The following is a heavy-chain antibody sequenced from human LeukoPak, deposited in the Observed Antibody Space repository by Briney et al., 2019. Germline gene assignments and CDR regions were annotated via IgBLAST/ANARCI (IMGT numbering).Heavy chain of an antibody. Sequence: ASVRVSCKVSGYTLTELSMHWVRQAPGKGLEWMGGFDPEDGETIYAQKFQGRVTMTTDTSTSTSYMELRSLRSDDTAVYYCARIGELRYFDWLPQGDYFDYWGQGTLVTVSS. CDR2: FDPEDGET. D-gene: IGHD3-9*01. J-gene: IGHJ4*02. CDR1: GYTLTELS. CDR3: ARIGELRYFDWLPQGDYFDY. V-gene: IGHV1-24*01.